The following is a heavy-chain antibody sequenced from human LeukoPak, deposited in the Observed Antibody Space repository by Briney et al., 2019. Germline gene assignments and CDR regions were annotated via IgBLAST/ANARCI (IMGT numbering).Heavy chain of an antibody. D-gene: IGHD2-2*01. J-gene: IGHJ5*02. CDR3: ARAPQRAHYQLPTLNWFDP. CDR2: INHSGST. Sequence: SETLSLTCAVYGGSFSGYYWNWIRQPPGKGLEWIGEINHSGSTNYNPSLKSRVTISVDTSKNQFSLKLSSVTAADTAVYYCARAPQRAHYQLPTLNWFDPWGQGTLVTVSS. CDR1: GGSFSGYY. V-gene: IGHV4-34*01.